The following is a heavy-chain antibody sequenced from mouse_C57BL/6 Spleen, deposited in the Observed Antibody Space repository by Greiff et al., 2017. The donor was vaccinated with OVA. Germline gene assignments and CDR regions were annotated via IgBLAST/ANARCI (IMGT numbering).Heavy chain of an antibody. CDR1: GYTFTSYW. J-gene: IGHJ3*01. V-gene: IGHV1-69*01. CDR3: ARRGDGAWFAY. CDR2: IDPSDSYT. Sequence: QVQLQQPVAELVMPWASVNLSCKASGYTFTSYWMHWVKQRPGQGLEWIGEIDPSDSYTNYNQKFKGKSTLTVDKSSSTAYMQLSSLTSEDSAVYYCARRGDGAWFAYWGQGTLVTVSA.